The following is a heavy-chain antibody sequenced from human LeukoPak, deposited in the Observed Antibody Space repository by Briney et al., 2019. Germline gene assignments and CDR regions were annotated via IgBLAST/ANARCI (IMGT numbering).Heavy chain of an antibody. D-gene: IGHD2-8*02. J-gene: IGHJ4*02. CDR3: ARDRVVDAGGIDF. CDR2: IHHSGSA. Sequence: SETLSLTCTVSGDSISSGDFYWSWVRQPPGKGLEWIAYIHHSGSAFYSRSLKRRVTISVDSSKNQFSLRLTSVTAADTAVYFCARDRVVDAGGIDFWGQGTLVTVSP. CDR1: GDSISSGDFY. V-gene: IGHV4-30-4*01.